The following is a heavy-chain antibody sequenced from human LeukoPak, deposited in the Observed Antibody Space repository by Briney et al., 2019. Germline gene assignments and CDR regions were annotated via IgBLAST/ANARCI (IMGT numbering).Heavy chain of an antibody. CDR1: GFTFTPQG. CDR2: ISYDGSNK. V-gene: IGHV3-30*03. J-gene: IGHJ4*02. Sequence: GRSLRLSCVDSGFTFTPQGIHWVRQAPGKGLEWVTVISYDGSNKYYADSVKGRFTISRDNSKNTLYLQMNSLKAEDTAIYYCAGGGGYFDYWGPGTLVTVSS. D-gene: IGHD3-16*01. CDR3: AGGGGYFDY.